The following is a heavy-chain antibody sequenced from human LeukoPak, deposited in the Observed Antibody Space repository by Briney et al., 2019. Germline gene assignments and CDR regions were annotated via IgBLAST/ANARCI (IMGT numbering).Heavy chain of an antibody. V-gene: IGHV4-59*01. Sequence: SETLSLTCTVSGGSISSYYWSWIRQPPGKGLEWIGYIYYSGSTNYNPSLKSRVTISVDTSKNQFSLKLSSVTAADTAVYYCARFITMVWGVIGHWFDPWGQGTLVTVSS. J-gene: IGHJ5*02. CDR3: ARFITMVWGVIGHWFDP. CDR1: GGSISSYY. D-gene: IGHD3-10*01. CDR2: IYYSGST.